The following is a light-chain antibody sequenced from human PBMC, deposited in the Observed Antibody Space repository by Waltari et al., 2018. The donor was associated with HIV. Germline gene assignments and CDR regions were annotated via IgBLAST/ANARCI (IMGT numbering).Light chain of an antibody. CDR2: GNN. Sequence: QSVLTQPPSVSGAPGQRVTIACTGSSSNTGAGFDVHWYQQLPGTAPRLLIYGNNNRPSGVPDRFSGSKSGTSASLAITGLQAEDEADYDCQAYDSSLSGWVFGGRTKLTVL. CDR3: QAYDSSLSGWV. V-gene: IGLV1-40*01. CDR1: SSNTGAGFD. J-gene: IGLJ3*02.